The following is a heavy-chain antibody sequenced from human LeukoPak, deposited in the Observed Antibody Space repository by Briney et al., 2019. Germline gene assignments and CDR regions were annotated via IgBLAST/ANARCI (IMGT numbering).Heavy chain of an antibody. CDR1: GFTLSSYA. D-gene: IGHD6-13*01. V-gene: IGHV3-23*01. J-gene: IGHJ4*02. Sequence: GGSLRLSCAASGFTLSSYAMTWVRQAPGRGLEWVSSVGGGGGGTYYADSVKGRFTISRDNSKDTLYLQMNGLRAEDTAVYFCAKQSAGSAAWYSLHYDFWGQGTLVTVSS. CDR2: VGGGGGGT. CDR3: AKQSAGSAAWYSLHYDF.